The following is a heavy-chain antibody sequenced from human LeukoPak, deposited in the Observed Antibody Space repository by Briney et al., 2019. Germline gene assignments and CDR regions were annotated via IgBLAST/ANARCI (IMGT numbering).Heavy chain of an antibody. Sequence: PGGSLRLSCVASGFIVTNNYMSWVRQAPGKGLEWVSGLFYGGKTFYADSVKGRFTISRDDAKNTLFLQMNTLRAEDTAVYYCARGRDNPAMMWLALDLDSWGQGTLVTVSS. CDR1: GFIVTNNY. J-gene: IGHJ4*02. CDR2: LFYGGKT. V-gene: IGHV3-53*01. CDR3: ARGRDNPAMMWLALDLDS. D-gene: IGHD5-18*01.